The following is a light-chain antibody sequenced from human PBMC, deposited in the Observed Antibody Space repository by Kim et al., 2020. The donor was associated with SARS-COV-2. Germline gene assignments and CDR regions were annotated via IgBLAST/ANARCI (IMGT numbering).Light chain of an antibody. CDR2: DVS. V-gene: IGLV2-14*03. CDR1: SSDIGAYNY. J-gene: IGLJ1*01. Sequence: QSALTQPASVSGSPGQSITISCTGTSSDIGAYNYVSWYQQHPGKAPKLMIYDVSNRPSGVSNRFSGSKSGNTASLTISGLQPEDDADYYCSSYTSSSARVLGTGAKVTV. CDR3: SSYTSSSARV.